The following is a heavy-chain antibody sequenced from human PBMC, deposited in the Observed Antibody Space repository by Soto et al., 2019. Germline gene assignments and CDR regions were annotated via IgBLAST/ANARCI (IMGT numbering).Heavy chain of an antibody. J-gene: IGHJ4*02. CDR1: GFSFSSYW. CDR2: IKQDGREK. Sequence: EVQLVESGGDLVQPGGSLRLSCAASGFSFSSYWMSWVRQAPGKGLEWVASIKQDGREKSYVDSAKGRFTISRDNAKNSLYRQMNILKAEDTAVYSCARIGYCSWCFDYWGQGTLVLVSS. CDR3: ARIGYCSWCFDY. D-gene: IGHD6-13*01. V-gene: IGHV3-7*04.